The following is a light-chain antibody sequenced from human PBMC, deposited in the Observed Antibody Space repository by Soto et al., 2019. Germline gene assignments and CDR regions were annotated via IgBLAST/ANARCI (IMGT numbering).Light chain of an antibody. CDR1: QAISSY. Sequence: IQLTQSPSSLSASVGDRVTITCRASQAISSYLAWYQQKPGRAPNLLIYDASTLQSGVPSRFSGSGSGTDFTLTISSLQPEDFATYYCQQLNSYPRTFGQGTKVEIK. V-gene: IGKV1-9*01. CDR3: QQLNSYPRT. CDR2: DAS. J-gene: IGKJ1*01.